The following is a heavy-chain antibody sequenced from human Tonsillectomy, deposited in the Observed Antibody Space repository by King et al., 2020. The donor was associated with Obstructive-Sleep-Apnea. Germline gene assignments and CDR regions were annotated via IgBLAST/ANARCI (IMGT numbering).Heavy chain of an antibody. D-gene: IGHD2-15*01. CDR3: AREPAPYYGMDV. J-gene: IGHJ6*02. Sequence: VQLVESGGGVVQPGRSLRLSCEASGFTFRSYSMHWVRQAPGKGLVGVAVVSYGGNNKLYADSVKGRFTISRDNSKNTLYLQMSSLRAEDMAVYYCAREPAPYYGMDVWGQGTTVTVSS. CDR2: VSYGGNNK. CDR1: GFTFRSYS. V-gene: IGHV3-30-3*01.